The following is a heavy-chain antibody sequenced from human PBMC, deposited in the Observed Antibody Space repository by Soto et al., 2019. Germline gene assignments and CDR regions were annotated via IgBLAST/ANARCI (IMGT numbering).Heavy chain of an antibody. CDR2: INPSGGST. D-gene: IGHD3-9*01. J-gene: IGHJ4*02. CDR1: GYTFTSYY. V-gene: IGHV1-46*03. CDR3: ARDILTGYYVDY. Sequence: QVQLVQSGAEVKKPGASVKVSCKASGYTFTSYYMHWVRQAPGQGLEWMGIINPSGGSTSYAQKFQGRVTMTRETSTSTVYMGLSSLRSEDTAVYYCARDILTGYYVDYWGQGTLVTVSS.